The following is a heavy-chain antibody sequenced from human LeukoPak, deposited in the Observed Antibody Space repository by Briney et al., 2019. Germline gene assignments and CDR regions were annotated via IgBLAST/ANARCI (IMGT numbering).Heavy chain of an antibody. CDR3: ARGSSNYGYTFDI. CDR2: ISSSSIYI. J-gene: IGHJ3*02. CDR1: GFTFSSYS. V-gene: IGHV3-21*01. Sequence: GGSLRLSCAASGFTFSSYSMNWVRQAPRKGLEWVSSISSSSIYIYYADSLKGRFTISRDNAKNSLYLQMNSLRAEDTAVYYCARGSSNYGYTFDIWGQGTMVTVSS. D-gene: IGHD4-11*01.